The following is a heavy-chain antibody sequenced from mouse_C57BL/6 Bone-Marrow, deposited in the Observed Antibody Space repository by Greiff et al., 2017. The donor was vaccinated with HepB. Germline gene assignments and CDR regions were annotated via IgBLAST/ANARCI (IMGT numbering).Heavy chain of an antibody. CDR2: ISSGSSTI. J-gene: IGHJ2*01. CDR1: GFTFSGYG. CDR3: ARDYYGSYYFDY. D-gene: IGHD1-1*01. Sequence: EVQLVESGGGLVKPGGSLKLSCAASGFTFSGYGMHWVRQAPEKGLEWVAYISSGSSTIYYADTVKGRFTISRDNAKNTLFLQMTSLRSEDTAMYYCARDYYGSYYFDYWGQGTTLTVSS. V-gene: IGHV5-17*01.